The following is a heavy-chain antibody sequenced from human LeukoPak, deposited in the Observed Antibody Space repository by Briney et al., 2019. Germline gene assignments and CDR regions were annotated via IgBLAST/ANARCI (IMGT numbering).Heavy chain of an antibody. Sequence: GESLKISCKGSGYSFTSYWIGWVRQMPGKGLEWMGIIYPGDSDTRYSPSFQGQVTISADKSISTAYLQWSSLKASDTAMYYCARQGLWAVAGNNWFDPWGQGTLVTVSS. J-gene: IGHJ5*02. V-gene: IGHV5-51*01. CDR3: ARQGLWAVAGNNWFDP. D-gene: IGHD6-19*01. CDR2: IYPGDSDT. CDR1: GYSFTSYW.